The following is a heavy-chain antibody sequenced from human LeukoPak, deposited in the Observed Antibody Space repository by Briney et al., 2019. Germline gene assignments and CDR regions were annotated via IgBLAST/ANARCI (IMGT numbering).Heavy chain of an antibody. CDR3: ARWGRIENYDILTGYQKYYYYYGMDV. V-gene: IGHV4-59*01. CDR2: IYYSGST. D-gene: IGHD3-9*01. J-gene: IGHJ6*02. CDR1: GGSISSYY. Sequence: PSETLSLTCTVSGGSISSYYWGWIRQPPGKGLEWIGYIYYSGSTNYNPSLKSRVTISVDTSKNRFSLKLSSVTPADTVVYYCARWGRIENYDILTGYQKYYYYYGMDVWGQGTTVTASS.